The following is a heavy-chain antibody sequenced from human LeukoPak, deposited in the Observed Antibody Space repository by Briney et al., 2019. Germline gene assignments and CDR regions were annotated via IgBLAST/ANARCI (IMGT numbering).Heavy chain of an antibody. V-gene: IGHV3-30*02. D-gene: IGHD5-24*01. Sequence: PGGSLRLSCAASGFTFSSYGMHWVRQAPGKGLEWVAFIRYDGSNKYYADSVKGRFTISRDNSKNTLYLQMNSLRAEDTAVYYCAKVEGRYYYYYMDVWGKGTTVTVSS. CDR2: IRYDGSNK. CDR1: GFTFSSYG. J-gene: IGHJ6*03. CDR3: AKVEGRYYYYYMDV.